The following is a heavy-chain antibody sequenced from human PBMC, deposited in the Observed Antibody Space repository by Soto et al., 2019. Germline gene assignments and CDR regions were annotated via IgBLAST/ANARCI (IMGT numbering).Heavy chain of an antibody. D-gene: IGHD2-15*01. J-gene: IGHJ4*02. Sequence: GASVKVSCKASGGTFSSYAISWVRQAPGQGLEWMGGIIPIFGTANYAQKFQGRVTITADESTSTAYMELSSLRSEDTAVYYCARHHGGVDGPGGYFDYWGQGTLVTVSS. CDR2: IIPIFGTA. V-gene: IGHV1-69*13. CDR3: ARHHGGVDGPGGYFDY. CDR1: GGTFSSYA.